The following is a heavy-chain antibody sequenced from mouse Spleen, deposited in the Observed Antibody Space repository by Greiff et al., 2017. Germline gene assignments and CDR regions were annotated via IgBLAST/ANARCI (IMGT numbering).Heavy chain of an antibody. Sequence: EVQLQESGPGLVKPSQSLSLTCSVTGYSITSGYYWXWIRQFPGNKLEWMGYISYDGSNNYNPSLKNRISITRDTSKNQFFLKLNSVTTEDTATYYCARDRYEDAMDYWGQGTSVTVSS. V-gene: IGHV3-6*01. CDR2: ISYDGSN. CDR1: GYSITSGYY. D-gene: IGHD2-14*01. J-gene: IGHJ4*01. CDR3: ARDRYEDAMDY.